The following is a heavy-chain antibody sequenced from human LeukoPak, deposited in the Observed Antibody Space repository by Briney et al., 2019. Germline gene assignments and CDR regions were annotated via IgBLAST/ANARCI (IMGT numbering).Heavy chain of an antibody. D-gene: IGHD3-3*01. CDR1: GGTFSSYA. Sequence: GASVKVSCKASGGTFSSYAISWVRQAPGQGLEWMGRIIPILGIANYAQKFQGRVTITADKSTSTAYMELSSLRSEDTAVYYCARGVYDFWSGYSSPIFDYWGQGTLVTVSS. CDR2: IIPILGIA. V-gene: IGHV1-69*04. J-gene: IGHJ4*02. CDR3: ARGVYDFWSGYSSPIFDY.